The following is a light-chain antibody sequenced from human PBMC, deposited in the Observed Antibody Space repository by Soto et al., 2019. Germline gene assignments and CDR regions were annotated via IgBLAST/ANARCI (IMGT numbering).Light chain of an antibody. J-gene: IGKJ1*01. Sequence: DIQMTQSPSTLSGSVGDRVTITCRASQTISSWLAWYQQKPGKAPKLLIYKASTLKSVVPSRFSGSGSGPEFTLTLSSLQPEDFATYSCQHYNSYSDAFGQGTKVELK. CDR1: QTISSW. CDR2: KAS. V-gene: IGKV1-5*03. CDR3: QHYNSYSDA.